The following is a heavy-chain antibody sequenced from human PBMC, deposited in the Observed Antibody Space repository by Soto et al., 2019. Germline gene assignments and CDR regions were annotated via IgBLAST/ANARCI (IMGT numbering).Heavy chain of an antibody. CDR1: GFTFSMYS. Sequence: PGGSLRLSCEVSGFTFSMYSMSWVRQRPGKGLEWVAKIPQDGVEGHYADSVKGRFTISRDNGKNSLSLHMNNLRPEDTAVYYCVRDHVILPAHDFFYGSDVWGRGATVTVSS. D-gene: IGHD2-15*01. V-gene: IGHV3-7*03. J-gene: IGHJ6*02. CDR2: IPQDGVEG. CDR3: VRDHVILPAHDFFYGSDV.